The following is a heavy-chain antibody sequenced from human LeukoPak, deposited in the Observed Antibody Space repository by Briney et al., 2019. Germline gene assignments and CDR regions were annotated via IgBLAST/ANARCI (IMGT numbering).Heavy chain of an antibody. CDR1: GGSISSSSYY. CDR3: ASGRRQLVPSHDAFDI. CDR2: IYYSGST. J-gene: IGHJ3*02. Sequence: SETLSLTCTVSGGSISSSSYYWGWIRQPPGKGLEWIGSIYYSGSTYYNPSLKSRVTISVDTSKNQFSLKLSSVTAADTAVYYCASGRRQLVPSHDAFDIWGQGTMVTVSS. V-gene: IGHV4-39*07. D-gene: IGHD6-13*01.